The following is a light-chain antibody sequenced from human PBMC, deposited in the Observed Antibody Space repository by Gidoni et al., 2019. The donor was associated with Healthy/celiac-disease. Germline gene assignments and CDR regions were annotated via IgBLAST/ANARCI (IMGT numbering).Light chain of an antibody. CDR1: SSDVGSYNL. CDR2: EVS. Sequence: QSALTQPASVSGSTGQSITISCTGTSSDVGSYNLVSWSLQPPGKPPKLTLYEVSNRTSGVSNRFSGSKSGNTSSRPISGLQAEDVADYYCCPYAGSVYVFGTGTKVTVL. V-gene: IGLV2-23*02. CDR3: CPYAGSVYV. J-gene: IGLJ1*01.